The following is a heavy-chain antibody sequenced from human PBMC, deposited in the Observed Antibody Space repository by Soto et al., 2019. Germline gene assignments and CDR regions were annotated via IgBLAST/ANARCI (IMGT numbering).Heavy chain of an antibody. V-gene: IGHV4-4*02. J-gene: IGHJ6*03. CDR1: GGSISSSNW. CDR3: ARGLGTPHRYYYYYMDV. Sequence: SETLSLTCAVSGGSISSSNWWSWVRQPPGKGLEWIGEINHSGSTNYNPSLKSRVTISVDTSKNQFSLKLSSVTAADTAVYYCARGLGTPHRYYYYYMDVWGKGTTVTVSS. CDR2: INHSGST. D-gene: IGHD1-7*01.